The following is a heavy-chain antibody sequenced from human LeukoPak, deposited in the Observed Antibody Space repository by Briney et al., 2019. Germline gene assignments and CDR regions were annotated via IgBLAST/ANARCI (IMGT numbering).Heavy chain of an antibody. D-gene: IGHD1-26*01. CDR1: GGSISSSSYS. Sequence: SETLSLTCTVSGGSISSSSYSWGWIRQPPGKGLEWIGSIYYSGSTYYNPSLKSRVTISVDTSKNQFSLKLSSVTAADTAVYYCARLGIHTSGIVNFYYYMDVWGKGTTVTISS. CDR2: IYYSGST. CDR3: ARLGIHTSGIVNFYYYMDV. J-gene: IGHJ6*03. V-gene: IGHV4-39*01.